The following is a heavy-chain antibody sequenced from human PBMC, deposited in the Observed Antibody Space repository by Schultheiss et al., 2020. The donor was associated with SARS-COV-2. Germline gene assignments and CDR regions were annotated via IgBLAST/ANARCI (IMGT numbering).Heavy chain of an antibody. CDR2: IYTSGST. D-gene: IGHD3-3*01. Sequence: SETLSLTCTVSGGSISSYYWSWIRQPAGKGLEWIGRIYTSGSTNYNPSLKSRVTISVDTSKNQFSLKLSSVTAADTAVYYCARGSYDFWSSYYYYYMDVWGKGTTVTVSS. CDR3: ARGSYDFWSSYYYYYMDV. J-gene: IGHJ6*03. CDR1: GGSISSYY. V-gene: IGHV4-4*07.